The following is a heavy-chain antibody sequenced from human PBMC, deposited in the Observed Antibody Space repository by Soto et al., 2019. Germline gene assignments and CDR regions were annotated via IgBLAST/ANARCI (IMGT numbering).Heavy chain of an antibody. CDR1: GYTFTNYA. J-gene: IGHJ4*02. D-gene: IGHD3-22*01. Sequence: QVQLVQSGAEEKKPGASVKVSCKASGYTFTNYAIHWVRQAPGQRLEWMGWINAGNGYIKYSQKFQDRVTITRDTSASTAYMELSSLRSEDTAVYYCARSSGYYSFDYWGQGTLVTVSS. CDR3: ARSSGYYSFDY. V-gene: IGHV1-3*05. CDR2: INAGNGYI.